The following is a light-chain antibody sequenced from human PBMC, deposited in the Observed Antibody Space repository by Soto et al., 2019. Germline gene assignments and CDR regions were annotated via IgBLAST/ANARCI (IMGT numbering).Light chain of an antibody. V-gene: IGKV1-5*01. CDR1: ENIFKY. J-gene: IGKJ4*01. CDR3: QHYNTQSIT. Sequence: DIQLIQSPATLSASVGDRITITCRATENIFKYLAWYQQRSGSAPSLLIYAASDLETGVPTRFSGSGSGTELTLTSDSLQPDDSATYYCQHYNTQSITFGGGTKVDVK. CDR2: AAS.